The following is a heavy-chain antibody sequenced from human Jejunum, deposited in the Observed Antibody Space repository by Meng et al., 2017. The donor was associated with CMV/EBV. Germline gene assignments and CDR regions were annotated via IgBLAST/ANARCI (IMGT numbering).Heavy chain of an antibody. D-gene: IGHD3-10*01. CDR2: ISDSGSTI. Sequence: SSYEMNWVRQAPGKGLEWVSYISDSGSTIDYADSVKGRFIISRDNAKNSLYLQMNSLRAEDTAVYYCARSLYLWSLGWHYYGMVVWGQGTTVTVSS. V-gene: IGHV3-48*03. J-gene: IGHJ6*02. CDR1: SSYE. CDR3: ARSLYLWSLGWHYYGMVV.